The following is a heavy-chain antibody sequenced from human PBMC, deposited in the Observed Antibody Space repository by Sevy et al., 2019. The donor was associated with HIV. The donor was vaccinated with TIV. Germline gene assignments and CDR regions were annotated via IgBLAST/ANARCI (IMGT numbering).Heavy chain of an antibody. Sequence: GGSLRLSCAASGFSFMPYAMSWVRQAPGKGLEWVSGISGSSGLTYYADSVKGRFTISRDNSKNTLYLQMKNLRADDTAVYYCAKGTVGAQVGNYFDHWGHGALVTVSS. CDR1: GFSFMPYA. V-gene: IGHV3-23*01. CDR3: AKGTVGAQVGNYFDH. D-gene: IGHD3-16*01. CDR2: ISGSSGLT. J-gene: IGHJ4*01.